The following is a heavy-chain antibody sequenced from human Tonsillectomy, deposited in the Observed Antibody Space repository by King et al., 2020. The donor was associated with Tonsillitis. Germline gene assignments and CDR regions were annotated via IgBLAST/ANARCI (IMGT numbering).Heavy chain of an antibody. D-gene: IGHD5-18*01. Sequence: VQLVESGGGVVQPGRSLRLSCAASGFTLSSYAMHWVRQAPGTGLEWAALISFDGSNKYYADSVKGRFTIYRDNSKNTLYLQMDSLRAEDTVLYYCSRDEARGYSYGIAEYWGQGTLVTVSS. J-gene: IGHJ4*02. V-gene: IGHV3-30-3*01. CDR2: ISFDGSNK. CDR3: SRDEARGYSYGIAEY. CDR1: GFTLSSYA.